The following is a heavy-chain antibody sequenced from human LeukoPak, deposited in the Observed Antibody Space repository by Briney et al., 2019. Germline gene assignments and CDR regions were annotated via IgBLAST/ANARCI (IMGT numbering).Heavy chain of an antibody. J-gene: IGHJ3*02. Sequence: GGSLRLSCEASGFTFSTYSMNWVRQAPGKGLEWVSYITNSANSITYADPVKGRFTISRDNAKNSLFLQMSSLKDEDTAVYYCARDLHYAFDIWGQGTMVTVSS. CDR1: GFTFSTYS. CDR3: ARDLHYAFDI. V-gene: IGHV3-48*02. CDR2: ITNSANSI.